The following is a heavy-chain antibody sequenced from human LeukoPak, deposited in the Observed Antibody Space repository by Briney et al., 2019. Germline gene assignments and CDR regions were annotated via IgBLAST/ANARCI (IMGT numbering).Heavy chain of an antibody. CDR3: AKATSPVQSRNWFDY. D-gene: IGHD6-13*01. CDR1: GFTFSSYA. V-gene: IGHV3-23*01. J-gene: IGHJ5*01. Sequence: PGGSLRLSCAASGFTFSSYAMSWVRQAPGKGLEWVSVISGSGGITNYADSVKGRFTISRDNSMNTLYLQMNRLRAEDTAVYYCAKATSPVQSRNWFDYWGQGTLVTVSS. CDR2: ISGSGGIT.